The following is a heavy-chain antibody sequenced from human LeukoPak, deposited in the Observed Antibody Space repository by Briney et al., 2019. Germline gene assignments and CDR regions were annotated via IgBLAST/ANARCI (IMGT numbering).Heavy chain of an antibody. D-gene: IGHD3-16*01. CDR3: ARDPGLRLDY. Sequence: PGGSLRLSCAASGFTLSNYAMHWVRQTPGRGLEWVAVRYDGSNEYYSDSVKGRFAISKDTSKNTLYLQMNNLRAEDTAVYFCARDPGLRLDYWGQGTLLTVS. CDR1: GFTLSNYA. CDR2: RYDGSNE. V-gene: IGHV3-33*01. J-gene: IGHJ4*02.